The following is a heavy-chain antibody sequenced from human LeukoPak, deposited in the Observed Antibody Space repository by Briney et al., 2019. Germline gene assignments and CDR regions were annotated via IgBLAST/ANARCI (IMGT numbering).Heavy chain of an antibody. CDR3: ARSGEGYCSGGSCENWFDP. Sequence: ASVKVSCKASGYTFTGYYIHWVRQAPGQGLEWMGIINPSGGSTSYAQKFQGRVTVTRDTSTSTVYMELSSLRSEDTAVYYCARSGEGYCSGGSCENWFDPWGQGILVTVSS. V-gene: IGHV1-46*01. CDR1: GYTFTGYY. CDR2: INPSGGST. D-gene: IGHD2-15*01. J-gene: IGHJ5*02.